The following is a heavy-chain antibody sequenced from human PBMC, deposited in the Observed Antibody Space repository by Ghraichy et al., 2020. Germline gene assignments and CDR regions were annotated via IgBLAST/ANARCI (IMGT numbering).Heavy chain of an antibody. Sequence: SETLSLTCSVSGGSVSSATYYWSWIRQPPGKGLEWIGHIYYSGNTNYNPSLGSRLNISVDTSRNQFSLRLTSVTAADSAVYYCARHPLAARSANYYYAMDVWGQGIRVIVSS. D-gene: IGHD6-6*01. CDR2: IYYSGNT. V-gene: IGHV4-61*01. J-gene: IGHJ6*02. CDR1: GGSVSSATYY. CDR3: ARHPLAARSANYYYAMDV.